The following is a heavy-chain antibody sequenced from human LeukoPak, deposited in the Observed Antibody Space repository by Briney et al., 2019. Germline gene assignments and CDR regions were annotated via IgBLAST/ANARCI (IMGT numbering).Heavy chain of an antibody. CDR2: MSSSGDYT. Sequence: PGGSLRLSCAASGFTFNDYYMTWIRQAPGKGLEWVSYMSSSGDYTNYADSVEGRFTISRDNAKNSLHLQMNSLRAEDTAVYYCAKDLGAARENEGPFDYWGQGTLVTVSS. J-gene: IGHJ4*02. CDR3: AKDLGAARENEGPFDY. V-gene: IGHV3-11*06. D-gene: IGHD6-6*01. CDR1: GFTFNDYY.